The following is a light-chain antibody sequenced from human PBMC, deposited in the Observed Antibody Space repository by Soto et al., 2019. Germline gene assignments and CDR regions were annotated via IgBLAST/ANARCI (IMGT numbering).Light chain of an antibody. J-gene: IGKJ4*01. CDR3: LQDNNDPLT. Sequence: AVQMTQSPSSLSASVGDRVTITCQTSQGIRNDLGWYQQKPGKAPKLLIYAASRLQSGVPSRFSGSGSGTDFTLTISSLQPEDFATYYCLQDNNDPLTFGGGTKVEIK. V-gene: IGKV1-6*01. CDR1: QGIRND. CDR2: AAS.